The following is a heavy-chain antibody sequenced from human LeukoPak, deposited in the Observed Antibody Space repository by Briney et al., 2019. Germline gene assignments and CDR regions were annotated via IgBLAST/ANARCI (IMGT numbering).Heavy chain of an antibody. CDR2: IYSVSDT. J-gene: IGHJ4*02. CDR1: GFSVRSNY. CDR3: ARWGYDSSGSYWDN. V-gene: IGHV3-53*01. D-gene: IGHD3-22*01. Sequence: PGGSLRLSCAASGFSVRSNYMTWVRQAPGKGLQWVSVIYSVSDTFYADSVKGRFTISRDNSKNTVSLQMNSLRADDTAVYYCARWGYDSSGSYWDNWGQGTLVTVSS.